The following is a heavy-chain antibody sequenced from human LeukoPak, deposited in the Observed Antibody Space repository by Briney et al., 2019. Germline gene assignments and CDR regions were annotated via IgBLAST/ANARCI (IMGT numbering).Heavy chain of an antibody. D-gene: IGHD6-19*01. V-gene: IGHV1-69*05. Sequence: ESSVKVFCKASGGTFSSYAISWVRQAPGQGLEWMGRIIPIFGTANYAQKFQGRVTITTDESTSTAYMELSSLRSEDTAVYYCARDWRGYSSAPFDYWGQGTLVTVSS. CDR1: GGTFSSYA. J-gene: IGHJ4*02. CDR2: IIPIFGTA. CDR3: ARDWRGYSSAPFDY.